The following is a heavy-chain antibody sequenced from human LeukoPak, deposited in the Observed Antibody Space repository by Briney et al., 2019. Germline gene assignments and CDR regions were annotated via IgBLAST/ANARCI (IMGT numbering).Heavy chain of an antibody. V-gene: IGHV1-2*02. D-gene: IGHD3-10*01. Sequence: ASVKVSCKASGYSFNTYYMNWVRQAPGQGLEWLGWINTYSGGTNYAQKFLGRVTMTRDKASSTAYLELSGLRSDDTAVYYCTRHVVTLVRGVNNRKEDWFDPWGQGTLVSVSS. CDR1: GYSFNTYY. CDR3: TRHVVTLVRGVNNRKEDWFDP. J-gene: IGHJ5*02. CDR2: INTYSGGT.